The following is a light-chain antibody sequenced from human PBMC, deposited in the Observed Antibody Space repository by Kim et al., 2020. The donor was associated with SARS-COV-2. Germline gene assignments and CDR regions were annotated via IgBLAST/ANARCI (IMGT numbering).Light chain of an antibody. CDR1: QDISNY. CDR3: QQYDNLPMYT. Sequence: DIQMTQSPSSLSASVGDRVTITCQASQDISNYLNWYQQKPGKAPKLLIYDASNLETGVPPRFSGSGSGTDFTFTISSLQPEDIATYYCQQYDNLPMYTFGQGTKLEI. CDR2: DAS. V-gene: IGKV1-33*01. J-gene: IGKJ2*01.